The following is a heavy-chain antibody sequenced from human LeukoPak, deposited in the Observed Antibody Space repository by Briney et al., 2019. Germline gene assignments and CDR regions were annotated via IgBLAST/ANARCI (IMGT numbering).Heavy chain of an antibody. J-gene: IGHJ4*02. CDR2: ISSSSSYI. CDR1: GFIFSSYS. Sequence: PGGSLTLPCAASGFIFSSYSMIWVRQAPGKGLEWVSSISSSSSYIYYADPVKGRFTISRDNGKNSLYLQMNSLRAEGTAVYYCARDRHGDYAVDYWGQGTLVTVSS. V-gene: IGHV3-21*06. CDR3: ARDRHGDYAVDY. D-gene: IGHD4-17*01.